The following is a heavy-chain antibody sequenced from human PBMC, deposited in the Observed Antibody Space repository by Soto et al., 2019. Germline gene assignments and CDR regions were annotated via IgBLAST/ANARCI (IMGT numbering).Heavy chain of an antibody. D-gene: IGHD5-12*01. J-gene: IGHJ4*02. CDR1: GGTFSSYA. Sequence: SVKVSCKASGGTFSSYAISWVRQAPGQGLEWMGGIIPIFGTSNYAQKFQGRVTITADESTSTAYMELSSLRAEDTAVYYCELGSGYRHFDYWGQGTRFT. CDR3: ELGSGYRHFDY. V-gene: IGHV1-69*13. CDR2: IIPIFGTS.